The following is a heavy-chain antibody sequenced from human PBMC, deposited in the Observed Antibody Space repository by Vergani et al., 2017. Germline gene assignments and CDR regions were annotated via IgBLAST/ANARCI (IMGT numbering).Heavy chain of an antibody. CDR1: GFTFSSYV. CDR3: ARDPGTPSRFDY. V-gene: IGHV3-30-3*01. CDR2: ISYDGSNK. Sequence: QVQLVESGGGVVQPGRSLRLSCAASGFTFSSYVMHWVRQAPGKGLEWVAVISYDGSNKYYADSVKGRFTISRDNSKNTLYLQMNSLRAEDTAVYYCARDPGTPSRFDYWGQGTLVTVSS. D-gene: IGHD6-13*01. J-gene: IGHJ4*02.